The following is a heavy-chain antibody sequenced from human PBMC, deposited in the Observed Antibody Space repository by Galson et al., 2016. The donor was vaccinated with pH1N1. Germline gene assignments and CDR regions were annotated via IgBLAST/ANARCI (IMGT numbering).Heavy chain of an antibody. Sequence: PALVKPTQTLTLTCSFSGFSLSPNRVGVGWIRQPPGKALEWLAIIYWHDDKRYSPSLKSRPTITKDTSKNQVVLTMTNMDPVDTATYYCAHSPYGDYVGWFDPWGQGTLVTVSS. D-gene: IGHD4-17*01. CDR2: IYWHDDK. J-gene: IGHJ5*02. CDR1: GFSLSPNRVG. V-gene: IGHV2-5*01. CDR3: AHSPYGDYVGWFDP.